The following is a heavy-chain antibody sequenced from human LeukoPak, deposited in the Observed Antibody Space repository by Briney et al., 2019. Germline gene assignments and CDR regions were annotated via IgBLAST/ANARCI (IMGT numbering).Heavy chain of an antibody. D-gene: IGHD2-2*01. CDR3: VRDRRYCSSTSCPNWFDP. CDR1: GYTFTSYG. CDR2: ISAYNGNT. Sequence: ASVKVSCKASGYTFTSYGISWVRQAPGQGLEWMGWISAYNGNTNYAQKLQGRVTMTTDTSTSTAYMELRSLRSDDTAVYYCVRDRRYCSSTSCPNWFDPWGQGTLVTVSS. V-gene: IGHV1-18*01. J-gene: IGHJ5*02.